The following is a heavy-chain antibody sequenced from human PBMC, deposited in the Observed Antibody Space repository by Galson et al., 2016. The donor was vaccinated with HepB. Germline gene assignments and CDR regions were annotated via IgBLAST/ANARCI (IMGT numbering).Heavy chain of an antibody. CDR1: GGSISSGSYY. J-gene: IGHJ3*02. CDR2: IYTSGST. V-gene: IGHV4-61*02. CDR3: AREVVVVAAPWAFDI. D-gene: IGHD2-15*01. Sequence: TLSLTCTVSGGSISSGSYYWSWIRQPAGKGLEWIGRIYTSGSTNYNPSLKSRVTISIDTSKNQFSLKLSSVTAADTAVYYCAREVVVVAAPWAFDIRGQGTMVTVSS.